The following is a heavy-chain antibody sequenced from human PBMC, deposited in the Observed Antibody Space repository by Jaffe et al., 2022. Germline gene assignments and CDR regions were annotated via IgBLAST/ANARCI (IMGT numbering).Heavy chain of an antibody. CDR1: GGSISSSNW. D-gene: IGHD5-18*01. Sequence: QVQLQESGPGLVKPSGTLSLTCAVSGGSISSSNWWSWVRQPPGKGLEWIGEIYHSGSTNYNPSLKSRVTISVDKSKNQFSLKLSSVTAADTAVYYCARVFPLGSVSGYTAAPGAYFDYWGQGTLVTVSS. V-gene: IGHV4-4*02. CDR3: ARVFPLGSVSGYTAAPGAYFDY. J-gene: IGHJ4*02. CDR2: IYHSGST.